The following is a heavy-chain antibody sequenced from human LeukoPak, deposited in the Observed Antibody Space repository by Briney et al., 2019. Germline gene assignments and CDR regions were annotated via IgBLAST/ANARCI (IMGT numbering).Heavy chain of an antibody. CDR3: ARAPSEIGGYYPEYFRH. Sequence: GSLRLSCAASGFTFSTYWMHWVRQPPGKGLVWVSRIKSDGSTNYADSVKGRFTISRDNAKNTVSLQMNSLRPEDTGVYYCARAPSEIGGYYPEYFRHWGQGTLVTVSS. CDR1: GFTFSTYW. CDR2: IKSDGST. V-gene: IGHV3-74*01. D-gene: IGHD3-22*01. J-gene: IGHJ1*01.